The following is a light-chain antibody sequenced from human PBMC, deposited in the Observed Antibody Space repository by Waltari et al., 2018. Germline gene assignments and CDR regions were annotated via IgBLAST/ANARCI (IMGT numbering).Light chain of an antibody. CDR1: QSIGRS. CDR2: DIS. CDR3: QKYERLPAT. J-gene: IGKJ1*01. Sequence: EIVLTQSQGTLSLSLGDRATLSCRASQSIGRSVVWYQQRPGQAPRLLIYDISRRATGIPDRFSGSGYGTDFSLTISRLEPEDFAVYYCQKYERLPATFGQGTTVEIK. V-gene: IGKV3-20*01.